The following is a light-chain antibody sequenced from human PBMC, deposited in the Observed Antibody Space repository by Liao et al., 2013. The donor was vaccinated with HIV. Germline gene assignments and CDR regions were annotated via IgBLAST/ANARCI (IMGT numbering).Light chain of an antibody. J-gene: IGLJ3*02. CDR1: NIGSKS. CDR3: QSGDSSGTYWV. V-gene: IGLV3-21*01. CDR2: YDS. Sequence: SYELTQPPSVSVAPGKTARITCGGNNIGSKSVHWYQQKPGQAPVLVIYYDSDRPSGIPERFSGSSSGTTVTLTISGVQAEDEADYYCQSGDSSGTYWVFGGGTKLTVL.